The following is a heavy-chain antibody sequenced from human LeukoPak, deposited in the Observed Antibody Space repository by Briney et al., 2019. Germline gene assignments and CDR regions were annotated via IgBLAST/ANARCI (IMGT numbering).Heavy chain of an antibody. D-gene: IGHD6-6*01. J-gene: IGHJ4*02. CDR1: GGTFSNYA. V-gene: IGHV1-69*13. CDR2: IIPIFGTA. CDR3: ARAAYSSSYAAGY. Sequence: ASVNVSCKASGGTFSNYAISWVRQAPGQGLEWMGGIIPIFGTANYAQKFRGRVTITADESTSTAYMELSSLRSEDTAVYYCARAAYSSSYAAGYWGQGTLVTVSS.